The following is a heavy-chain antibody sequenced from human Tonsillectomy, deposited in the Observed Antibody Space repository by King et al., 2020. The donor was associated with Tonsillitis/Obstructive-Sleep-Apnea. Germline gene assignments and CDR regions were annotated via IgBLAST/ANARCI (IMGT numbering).Heavy chain of an antibody. D-gene: IGHD6-13*01. V-gene: IGHV3-23*04. Sequence: VQLVESGGGLVQPGGSLRLSCAASGFTFSNYAMSWVRQAPGKGLEWVSDIGGSGGSTYYADSVKGRFTISRDNSKNTLDLQMNSLRAEDTAVYYCAKDLYAAAAGTNWFDPWGQGTLVTVSS. CDR2: IGGSGGST. J-gene: IGHJ5*02. CDR3: AKDLYAAAAGTNWFDP. CDR1: GFTFSNYA.